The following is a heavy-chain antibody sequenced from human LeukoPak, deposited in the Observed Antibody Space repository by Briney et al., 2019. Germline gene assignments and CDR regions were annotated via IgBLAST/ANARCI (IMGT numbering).Heavy chain of an antibody. CDR1: GGTFNNYA. V-gene: IGHV1-8*03. D-gene: IGHD3-10*01. CDR2: MNPNSGNT. J-gene: IGHJ5*02. CDR3: ARGPLRGVRQKNWFDP. Sequence: ASVKVSCKASGGTFNNYAINWVRQATGQGLEWMGWMNPNSGNTGYAQKFQGRVTITRNTSISTAYMELSSLRSEDTAVYYCARGPLRGVRQKNWFDPWGQGTLVTVSS.